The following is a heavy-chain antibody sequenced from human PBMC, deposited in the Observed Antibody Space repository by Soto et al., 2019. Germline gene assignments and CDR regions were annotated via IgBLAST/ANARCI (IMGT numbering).Heavy chain of an antibody. V-gene: IGHV3-30-3*01. CDR2: ISYDGSNK. D-gene: IGHD3-10*01. CDR1: GFTFSSYA. Sequence: QVQLVESGGGVVQPGRSLRLSCAASGFTFSSYAMHWVCQAPGKGLEWVAVISYDGSNKYYADSVKGRFTISRDNSKNTLYLQMNSLRPDDTAVYYCARDPGGVHSFGSGSYPFDYWGQGTLVTVSS. J-gene: IGHJ4*02. CDR3: ARDPGGVHSFGSGSYPFDY.